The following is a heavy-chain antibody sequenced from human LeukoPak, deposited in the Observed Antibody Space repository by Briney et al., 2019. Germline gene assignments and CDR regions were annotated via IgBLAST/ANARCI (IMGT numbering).Heavy chain of an antibody. CDR3: ARIPTGTTIYYYYGMDV. Sequence: SETLSLTCTVSGYSITSAYYWGWIRQPPGKGLEWIGSIYRSGSTYYNPSLKSRVTISVDTSKNQFSLKLNSVTAADTAVYYCARIPTGTTIYYYYGMDVWGQGTTVTVSS. D-gene: IGHD1-1*01. CDR1: GYSITSAYY. CDR2: IYRSGST. J-gene: IGHJ6*02. V-gene: IGHV4-38-2*02.